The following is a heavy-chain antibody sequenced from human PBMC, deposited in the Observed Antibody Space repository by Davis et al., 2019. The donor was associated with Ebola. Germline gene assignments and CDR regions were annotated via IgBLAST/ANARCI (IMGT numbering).Heavy chain of an antibody. J-gene: IGHJ6*02. CDR3: ARVQMNDFWSGYHYGMDV. CDR2: INAGNGNT. V-gene: IGHV1-3*01. CDR1: GYTFTSYA. D-gene: IGHD3-3*01. Sequence: AASVKVFCKASGYTFTSYAMHWVRQAPGQRLEWMGWINAGNGNTKYSQKFQSRVTITRDTSASTAYMELSSLRSEDTAVYYCARVQMNDFWSGYHYGMDVWGQGTTVTVSS.